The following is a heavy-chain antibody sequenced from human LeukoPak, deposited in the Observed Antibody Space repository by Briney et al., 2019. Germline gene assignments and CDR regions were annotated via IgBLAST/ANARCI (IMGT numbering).Heavy chain of an antibody. CDR3: ARAEDPTVVTQGAFDI. D-gene: IGHD4-23*01. V-gene: IGHV3-7*05. CDR1: GFTFSQYW. CDR2: IKEDGSMT. Sequence: GGSLRLSCAASGFTFSQYWMSWFRQAPGRGLEWVANIKEDGSMTKYVDSVKGRFTISRDNAKNSVYLQMNSLRVEDTAVYYCARAEDPTVVTQGAFDIWGQGTMVTVSS. J-gene: IGHJ3*02.